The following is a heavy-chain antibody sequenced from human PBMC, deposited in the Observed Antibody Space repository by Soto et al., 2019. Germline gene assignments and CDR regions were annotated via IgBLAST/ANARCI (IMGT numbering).Heavy chain of an antibody. J-gene: IGHJ6*02. CDR1: GYSFTSYW. D-gene: IGHD5-18*01. CDR3: AGLGYEDTAMVAYYYYGMDV. V-gene: IGHV5-51*01. CDR2: IYPGDSDT. Sequence: GESLKISCKGSGYSFTSYWIGWVRQMPGKGLEWMGIIYPGDSDTRYSPSFQGQVTISADKSISTAYLQWNSLKDSDTARYYGAGLGYEDTAMVAYYYYGMDVWGQGTTVTVSS.